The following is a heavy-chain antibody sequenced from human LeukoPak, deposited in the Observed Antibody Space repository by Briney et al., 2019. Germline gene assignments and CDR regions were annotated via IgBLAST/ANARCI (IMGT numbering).Heavy chain of an antibody. CDR1: GYTFTSYG. CDR3: ARAGGYCSSTSCQGGYWFDP. CDR2: ISAYNGST. V-gene: IGHV1-18*01. J-gene: IGHJ5*02. D-gene: IGHD2-2*01. Sequence: VASVKVSCKASGYTFTSYGISWVRQAPGQGLEWMGWISAYNGSTNYAQKLQGRVTMTTDTSTSTAYMELRSLRSDDTAVYYCARAGGYCSSTSCQGGYWFDPWGQGTLVTVSS.